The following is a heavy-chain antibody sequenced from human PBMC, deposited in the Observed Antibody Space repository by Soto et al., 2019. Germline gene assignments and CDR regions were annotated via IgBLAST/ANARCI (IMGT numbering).Heavy chain of an antibody. CDR3: ASRIADHYGMDV. CDR1: GGSISSGDYY. V-gene: IGHV4-30-4*01. D-gene: IGHD6-13*01. J-gene: IGHJ6*02. CDR2: IYYSGST. Sequence: QVQLQESGPGLVKPSQTLSLTCTVSGGSISSGDYYWSWIRQPPGKGLEWIGYIYYSGSTYYNPSLKSRVTLSVDTSKNQSSLKLSSVTAADTAVYYCASRIADHYGMDVWGQGTTVTVSS.